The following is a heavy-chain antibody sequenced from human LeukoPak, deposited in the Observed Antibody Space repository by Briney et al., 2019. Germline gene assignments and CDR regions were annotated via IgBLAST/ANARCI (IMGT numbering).Heavy chain of an antibody. CDR1: GGSISSYY. V-gene: IGHV4-59*08. CDR3: ARLKDGGGDQLRYFDL. CDR2: IYYSGST. D-gene: IGHD3-16*01. Sequence: SETLSLTCTVSGGSISSYYWSWIRQPPGKGLEWIGYIYYSGSTNYNPSLKRRVTISVDTSKNQFSLKLSSVTAADTAVYYCARLKDGGGDQLRYFDLWGRGTLVTVSS. J-gene: IGHJ2*01.